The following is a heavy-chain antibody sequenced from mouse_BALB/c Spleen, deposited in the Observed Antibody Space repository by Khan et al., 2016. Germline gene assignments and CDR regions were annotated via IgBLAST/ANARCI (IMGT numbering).Heavy chain of an antibody. V-gene: IGHV9-2-1*01. Sequence: QIQLVQSGPELKKPGETVKISCKASGYTFTDYSMHWVKQAPGKGLKWMGWINTETGEPTYADDFKGRFAFSLETSASTAYLQINNLKNEDTATYFCALPITTGYLYFDVWGAGTTVTVSS. CDR3: ALPITTGYLYFDV. D-gene: IGHD2-4*01. J-gene: IGHJ1*01. CDR1: GYTFTDYS. CDR2: INTETGEP.